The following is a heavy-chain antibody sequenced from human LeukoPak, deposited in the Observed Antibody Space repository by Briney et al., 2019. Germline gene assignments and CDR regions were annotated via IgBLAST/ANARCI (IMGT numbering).Heavy chain of an antibody. CDR3: ARGCSRISCYADY. D-gene: IGHD2-2*01. V-gene: IGHV3-7*04. J-gene: IGHJ4*02. CDR2: IKQDGTEK. Sequence: GGSLRLSCAASGFIFSNYWMSWVRQAPGKGLELVANIKQDGTEKYYVDSVKGRFTISRDNAKNSLYLQMNSLRAEDTAVYYCARGCSRISCYADYWGQGTLVTVSS. CDR1: GFIFSNYW.